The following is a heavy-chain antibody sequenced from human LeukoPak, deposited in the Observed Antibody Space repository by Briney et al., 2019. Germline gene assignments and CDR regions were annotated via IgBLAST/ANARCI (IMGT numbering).Heavy chain of an antibody. CDR1: GFTFSSYA. CDR3: ARVQGEMATIGGVFDY. CDR2: INSDGSST. J-gene: IGHJ4*02. D-gene: IGHD5-24*01. Sequence: GGSLRLSCAASGFTFSSYAMSWVRQAPGKGLVWVSRINSDGSSTSYADSVKGRFTISRDNAKNTLYLQMNSLRAEDTAVYYCARVQGEMATIGGVFDYWGQGTLVTVSS. V-gene: IGHV3-74*01.